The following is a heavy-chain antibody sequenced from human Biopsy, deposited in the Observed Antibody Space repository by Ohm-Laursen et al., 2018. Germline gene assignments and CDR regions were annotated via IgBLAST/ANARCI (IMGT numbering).Heavy chain of an antibody. J-gene: IGHJ1*01. Sequence: SLRLSCEASGFTFSNYEMNWVRQAPGKGLEWVSYISSGGSTIYYADSAKGRFTISRDNARNSLYLQMNSLRADDTAVYYCARVSNYPRKDFQHWGQGTLVTVSS. D-gene: IGHD4/OR15-4a*01. CDR3: ARVSNYPRKDFQH. V-gene: IGHV3-48*03. CDR2: ISSGGSTI. CDR1: GFTFSNYE.